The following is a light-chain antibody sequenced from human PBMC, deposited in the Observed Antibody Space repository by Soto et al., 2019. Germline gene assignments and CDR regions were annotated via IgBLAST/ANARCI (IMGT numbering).Light chain of an antibody. J-gene: IGKJ4*01. V-gene: IGKV4-1*01. CDR1: QSVLYSSNNQNY. CDR3: QQYYNNPPT. CDR2: WAS. Sequence: DIVRTQSPDSLAVSLGERAPINCKSSQSVLYSSNNQNYLAWYQQKPGQPPKLLIYWASTREFGVPDRFSASGSGTDFTLTISSLQAEDVAVYYCQQYYNNPPTFGGGTKVEIK.